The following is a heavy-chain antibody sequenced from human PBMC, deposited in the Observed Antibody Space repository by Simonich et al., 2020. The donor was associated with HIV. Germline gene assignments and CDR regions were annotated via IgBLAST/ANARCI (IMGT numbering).Heavy chain of an antibody. D-gene: IGHD2-2*01. CDR1: GGSFSGYY. CDR3: ARGFYQRLYYFDY. CDR2: SNHSRST. J-gene: IGHJ4*02. V-gene: IGHV4-34*01. Sequence: QVQLQQWGAGLLKPSETLSLTCAVYGGSFSGYYWSWIRQPPGKGLEWIGESNHSRSTNYNPSLKSRVTISVDTSKNQFSLKLSSVTAADTAVYYCARGFYQRLYYFDYWGQGTLVTVSS.